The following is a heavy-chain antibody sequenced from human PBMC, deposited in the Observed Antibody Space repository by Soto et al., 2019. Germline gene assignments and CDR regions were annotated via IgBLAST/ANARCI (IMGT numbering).Heavy chain of an antibody. Sequence: SETLSLTCAVSGYSIGSGYYWAWIRQSPGKGLEWIGSIYHAGSVYYNPSLNGRVALSMDTSKNHFSLKLTSVTAADTAVYYCARTFDYYGMDVWGQGTTVTV. J-gene: IGHJ6*02. V-gene: IGHV4-38-2*01. CDR2: IYHAGSV. CDR3: ARTFDYYGMDV. CDR1: GYSIGSGYY.